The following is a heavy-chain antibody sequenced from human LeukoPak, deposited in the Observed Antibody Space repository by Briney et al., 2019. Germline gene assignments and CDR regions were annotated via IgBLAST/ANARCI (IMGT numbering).Heavy chain of an antibody. D-gene: IGHD5-18*01. CDR2: IIPIFGTA. J-gene: IGHJ5*02. CDR1: GGTFSSYA. V-gene: IGHV1-69*01. CDR3: ARDFGYSYGYNWFDP. Sequence: ASVKVSCKASGGTFSSYAISWVRQAPGQGLEWMGGIIPIFGTANYAQKFQGRVTITADESTSTAYVELSSLRSEDTAVYYCARDFGYSYGYNWFDPWGQGTLVTVSS.